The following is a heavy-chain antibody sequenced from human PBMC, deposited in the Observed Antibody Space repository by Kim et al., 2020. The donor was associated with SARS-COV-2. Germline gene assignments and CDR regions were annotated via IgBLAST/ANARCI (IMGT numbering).Heavy chain of an antibody. CDR3: ARDESPYGSGTYYADYFYYGMDV. J-gene: IGHJ6*02. V-gene: IGHV3-11*01. D-gene: IGHD3-10*01. CDR1: GFNFSDYY. Sequence: GGSLRLSCAASGFNFSDYYMNWIRQAPGKGLEWVSSISSGSSAIYSADSVKGRFTISRDNAKNSLYLQMNSLRAEDTAVYYCARDESPYGSGTYYADYFYYGMDVWGRGTPVTVSS. CDR2: ISSGSSAI.